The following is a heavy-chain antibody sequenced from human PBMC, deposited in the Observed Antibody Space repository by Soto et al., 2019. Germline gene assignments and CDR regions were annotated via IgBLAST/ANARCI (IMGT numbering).Heavy chain of an antibody. J-gene: IGHJ5*02. CDR3: ARDGIAAAGTSWFDP. V-gene: IGHV1-3*01. Sequence: GASVKVACXASGYTFTSHAMHWVRQAPGQRLEWMGWINAGNGNTKYSQKFQGRVTITTDTSASTAYMELSSLRSEDTAVYYCARDGIAAAGTSWFDPWGQGTLVTVSS. D-gene: IGHD6-13*01. CDR2: INAGNGNT. CDR1: GYTFTSHA.